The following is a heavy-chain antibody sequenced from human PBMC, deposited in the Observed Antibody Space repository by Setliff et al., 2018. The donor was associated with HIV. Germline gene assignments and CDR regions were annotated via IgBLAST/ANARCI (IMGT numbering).Heavy chain of an antibody. CDR1: GFSFRNSFYN. CDR3: ARASSGYLIVHY. CDR2: IYHSGST. J-gene: IGHJ4*02. D-gene: IGHD3-22*01. Sequence: SETLSLTCNVSGFSFRNSFYNWGWIRQPPGKGLEWIGSIYHSGSTYYNPSLKSRVTISVDTSKNQLSLKLRSVSAADTAVYYCARASSGYLIVHYWGQGTLVTVSS. V-gene: IGHV4-38-2*02.